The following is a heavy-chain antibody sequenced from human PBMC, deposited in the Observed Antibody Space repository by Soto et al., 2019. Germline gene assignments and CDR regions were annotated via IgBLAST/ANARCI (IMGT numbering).Heavy chain of an antibody. CDR2: IDTSGSST. J-gene: IGHJ4*02. CDR1: GFIFTNFW. V-gene: IGHV3-74*01. D-gene: IGHD6-13*01. CDR3: AKDSWYFDL. Sequence: LRLSCEASGFIFTNFWMHWVRQVPGKGLVWVSRIDTSGSSTSYADSVKGRFTISRDDAKNTVSLQMNSLRAEDTGVYYCAKDSWYFDLWSQGSLVTVSS.